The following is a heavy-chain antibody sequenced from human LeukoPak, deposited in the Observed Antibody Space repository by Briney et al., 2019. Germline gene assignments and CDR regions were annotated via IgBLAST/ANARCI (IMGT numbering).Heavy chain of an antibody. Sequence: PGGSLRLSCAASGFTFNNYAMAWVRQAPGKGLEWVSAISGSGNNPFYADSVKGRFTTSRDNSKNTLYLQMNSLRAEDTAVYYCAKGGPVRKSPPPDYWGQGTLVTVSS. D-gene: IGHD2/OR15-2a*01. J-gene: IGHJ4*02. CDR3: AKGGPVRKSPPPDY. CDR1: GFTFNNYA. V-gene: IGHV3-23*01. CDR2: ISGSGNNP.